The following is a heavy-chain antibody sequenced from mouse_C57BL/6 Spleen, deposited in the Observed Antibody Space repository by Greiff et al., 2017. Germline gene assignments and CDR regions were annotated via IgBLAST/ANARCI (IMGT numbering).Heavy chain of an antibody. D-gene: IGHD2-2*01. Sequence: VQLQQSGAELARPGASVKMSCKASGYTFTSYTMHWVKQRPGQGLEWIGYINPSSGYTKYNQKFKDKATLTADKSSSTAYMQLSSLTSEDSAVYYCASSMVTTYCDVWGTGTTVTVSS. CDR1: GYTFTSYT. J-gene: IGHJ1*03. V-gene: IGHV1-4*01. CDR2: INPSSGYT. CDR3: ASSMVTTYCDV.